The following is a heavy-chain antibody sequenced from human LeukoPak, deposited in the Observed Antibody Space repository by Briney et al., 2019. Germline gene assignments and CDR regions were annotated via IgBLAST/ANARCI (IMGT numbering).Heavy chain of an antibody. J-gene: IGHJ4*02. Sequence: RSSETPSLTCAVSGGSISSSTWGRLGGQPPGKGLEWIGEIYRDGNTNYNPSLKSRVTISVDKSKNQFSLKVTSVTAADTAVYYCARNPGSDYPEWWGQGTLVTVSS. D-gene: IGHD4-17*01. CDR2: IYRDGNT. V-gene: IGHV4-4*02. CDR1: GGSISSSTW. CDR3: ARNPGSDYPEW.